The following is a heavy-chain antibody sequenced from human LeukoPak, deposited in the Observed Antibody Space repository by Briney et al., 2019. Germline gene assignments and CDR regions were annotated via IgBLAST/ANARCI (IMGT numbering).Heavy chain of an antibody. CDR2: INDSGST. J-gene: IGHJ5*02. V-gene: IGHV4-34*01. CDR3: ARIQDIVVVPAAVNWFDP. CDR1: GVSFSGYY. Sequence: SETLSLTGAVYGVSFSGYYWSWLRQPPGKGLEWVGEINDSGSTNYNPSLKSRVTISVDTSKNQFSLKLSSVTAAGTAVYYCARIQDIVVVPAAVNWFDPWGQGTLVTVSS. D-gene: IGHD2-2*01.